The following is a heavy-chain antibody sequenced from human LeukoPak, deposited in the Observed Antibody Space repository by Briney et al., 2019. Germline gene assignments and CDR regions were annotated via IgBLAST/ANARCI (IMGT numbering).Heavy chain of an antibody. V-gene: IGHV4-59*12. CDR1: GGSISSYY. CDR3: ARDSIAAASYYYYGMDV. CDR2: IYYSGST. Sequence: KPSETLSLTCTVSGGSISSYYWSWIRQPPGKGLEWIGYIYYSGSTNYNPSLKSRVTISVDTSKNQFSLKLSPVTAADTAVYYCARDSIAAASYYYYGMDVWGQGTTVTVSS. D-gene: IGHD6-13*01. J-gene: IGHJ6*02.